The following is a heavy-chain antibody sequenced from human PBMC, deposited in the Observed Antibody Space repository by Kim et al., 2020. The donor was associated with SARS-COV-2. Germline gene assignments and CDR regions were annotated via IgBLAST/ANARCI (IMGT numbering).Heavy chain of an antibody. CDR3: AKDMGSSWYGYFQH. Sequence: GGSLRLSCAASGFTFDDYAMHWVRQAPGKGLEWVSGISWNSGSIGYADSVKGRFTISRDNAKNSLYLQMNSLRAEDTALYYCAKDMGSSWYGYFQHWGQG. V-gene: IGHV3-9*01. D-gene: IGHD6-13*01. CDR2: ISWNSGSI. CDR1: GFTFDDYA. J-gene: IGHJ1*01.